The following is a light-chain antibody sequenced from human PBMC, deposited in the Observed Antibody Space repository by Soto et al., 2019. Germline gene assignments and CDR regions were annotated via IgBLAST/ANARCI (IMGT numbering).Light chain of an antibody. CDR3: QQYNNWPRT. Sequence: ETVMTPFPVTLSVSPGERAPLSCRASQSVRDNLAWYQQKPGQPPRLLIYGGPARATGIPARFSGGGSGTEFTLTISSLQSEDFAVYNCQQYNNWPRTFGQGTKVDIK. J-gene: IGKJ1*01. V-gene: IGKV3-15*01. CDR1: QSVRDN. CDR2: GGP.